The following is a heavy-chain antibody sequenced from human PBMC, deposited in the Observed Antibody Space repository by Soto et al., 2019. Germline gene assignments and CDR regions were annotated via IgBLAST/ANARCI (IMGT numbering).Heavy chain of an antibody. D-gene: IGHD6-19*01. CDR3: ARDRGVAPPVAGNTHYYDYMDV. Sequence: QDQLVQSGAEVKKPGASVTVSCKASGYSFTNYGVTWVRQAPGQGLEWMGWISAFNGNTHYAQNLQGRVTMTTDESTSTAYMELRSLRSDDTAVYYCARDRGVAPPVAGNTHYYDYMDVWGKGTTVTVSS. CDR1: GYSFTNYG. V-gene: IGHV1-18*01. J-gene: IGHJ6*03. CDR2: ISAFNGNT.